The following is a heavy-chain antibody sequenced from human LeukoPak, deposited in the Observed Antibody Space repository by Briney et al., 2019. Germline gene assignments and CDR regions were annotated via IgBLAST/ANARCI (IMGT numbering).Heavy chain of an antibody. CDR2: IYYSGTT. V-gene: IGHV4-59*01. CDR3: ARRQYYYDSSGYYYYFDY. J-gene: IGHJ4*02. Sequence: PSETLSLTCTVSGGSISSYYWSWIRQPPGKGLECIGYIYYSGTTNYNPSLKSRVTISVDTSKNQFSLKLSSVTAADTAVYYCARRQYYYDSSGYYYYFDYWGQGTLVTVSS. CDR1: GGSISSYY. D-gene: IGHD3-22*01.